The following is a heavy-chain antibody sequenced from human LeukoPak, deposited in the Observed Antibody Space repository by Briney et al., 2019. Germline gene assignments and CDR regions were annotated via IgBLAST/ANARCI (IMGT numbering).Heavy chain of an antibody. CDR3: ARVGSGSYDD. V-gene: IGHV1-46*01. D-gene: IGHD1-26*01. CDR1: GYTFTSYY. J-gene: IGHJ4*02. Sequence: ASVKVSFKASGYTFTSYYMHWVRQAPGQGLEWMGTINPSGGSTSYAQKFQDRVTMTRDMSTSTVYMELSSLRSDDTAVYYCARVGSGSYDDWGQGTLVTVSS. CDR2: INPSGGST.